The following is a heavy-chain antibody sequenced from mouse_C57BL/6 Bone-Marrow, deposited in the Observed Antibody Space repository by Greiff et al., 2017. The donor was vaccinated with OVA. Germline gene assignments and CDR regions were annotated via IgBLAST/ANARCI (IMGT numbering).Heavy chain of an antibody. Sequence: VQLKQPGAELVKPGASVKLSCKASGYTFTSYWMQWVKQRPGQGLEWIGEIDPSDSYTNYNQKFKGKATLTVDTSSSTAYMQLSSLTSEDSAVYYCARDDGYYFDYWGQGTTLTVSS. V-gene: IGHV1-50*01. J-gene: IGHJ2*01. CDR1: GYTFTSYW. CDR3: ARDDGYYFDY. D-gene: IGHD2-3*01. CDR2: IDPSDSYT.